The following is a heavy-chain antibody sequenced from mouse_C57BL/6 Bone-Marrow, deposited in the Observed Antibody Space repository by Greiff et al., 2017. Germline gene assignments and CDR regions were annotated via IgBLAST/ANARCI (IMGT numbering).Heavy chain of an antibody. Sequence: QVQLQQSDAELVKPGASVKISCKVSGYTFTDYTIHWMKQRPEQGLEWIGYIYPRDGSTKYNEKFKGKATLTADKSSSTAYMQLNSLTSEDSAVYFCARRSLYDGYYGFFDYWGQGTTLTVSS. CDR3: ARRSLYDGYYGFFDY. D-gene: IGHD2-3*01. J-gene: IGHJ2*01. CDR2: IYPRDGST. V-gene: IGHV1-78*01. CDR1: GYTFTDYT.